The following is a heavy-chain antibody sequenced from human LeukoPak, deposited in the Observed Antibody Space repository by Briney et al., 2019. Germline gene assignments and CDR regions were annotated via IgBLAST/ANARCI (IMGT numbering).Heavy chain of an antibody. V-gene: IGHV4-39*01. CDR3: ATLSLIAAAGT. CDR2: IHYSGST. J-gene: IGHJ4*02. Sequence: SETLSLTCTVSGGSISSSSYYWGWIRQPPGKGLEWIGSIHYSGSTYYNPSLKSRVTISVDTSKNQFSLKLSSVTAADTAVYYCATLSLIAAAGTWGQGTLVTVSS. CDR1: GGSISSSSYY. D-gene: IGHD6-13*01.